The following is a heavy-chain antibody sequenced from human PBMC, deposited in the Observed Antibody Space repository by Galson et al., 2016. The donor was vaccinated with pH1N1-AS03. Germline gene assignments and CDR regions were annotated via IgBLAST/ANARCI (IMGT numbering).Heavy chain of an antibody. V-gene: IGHV1-2*02. CDR1: GYTFTGNY. Sequence: SVKVSCKASGYTFTGNYLHWVRQAPGQGLEWVGWINPNSGDTSYAQKFQGRVTMTRDTSISTAFLALSRLRSDDTAVFYCARVLVGSERGAASAFDLWGQGTMVTVSS. J-gene: IGHJ3*01. CDR2: INPNSGDT. D-gene: IGHD1-26*01. CDR3: ARVLVGSERGAASAFDL.